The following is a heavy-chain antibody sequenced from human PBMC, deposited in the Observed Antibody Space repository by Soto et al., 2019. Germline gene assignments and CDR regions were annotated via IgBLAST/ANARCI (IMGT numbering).Heavy chain of an antibody. CDR2: IIPIFGTA. CDR3: ARAPLTGYLGSNWFDP. D-gene: IGHD3-9*01. V-gene: IGHV1-69*13. Sequence: GASVKVSCKASGGTFSSYAISWVRQAPGQGLEWMGGIIPIFGTANYAQKFQGRVTIAADESTSTAYMELSSLRSEDTAVYYCARAPLTGYLGSNWFDPWGQGTLVTVSS. CDR1: GGTFSSYA. J-gene: IGHJ5*02.